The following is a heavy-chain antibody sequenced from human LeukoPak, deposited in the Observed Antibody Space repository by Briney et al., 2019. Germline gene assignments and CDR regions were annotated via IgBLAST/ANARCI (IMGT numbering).Heavy chain of an antibody. CDR3: ARRTVTGTYDY. D-gene: IGHD1-1*01. CDR2: INTDGSST. J-gene: IGHJ4*02. Sequence: GGSLRLSCAASGFTFNDYWMHWVRQAPGKGLLWVSRINTDGSSTGYADSVKGRFTISRDNAKNTLYLQMDSLRAEDSAVYYCARRTVTGTYDYWGQGTLVTAS. CDR1: GFTFNDYW. V-gene: IGHV3-74*01.